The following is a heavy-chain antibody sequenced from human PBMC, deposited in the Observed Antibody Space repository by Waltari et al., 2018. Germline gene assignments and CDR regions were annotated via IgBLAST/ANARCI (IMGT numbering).Heavy chain of an antibody. J-gene: IGHJ4*02. V-gene: IGHV3-21*01. CDR2: IGSGSSYI. CDR3: AREWGVMVGTAGFYFDY. D-gene: IGHD2-15*01. Sequence: EVQLVGSGGGLVKPGGSLRLSFAASGFTFSSYTMNWVRQDTGKGCEWVSSIGSGSSYIYYADPVKDRFTISRDNAKNSLYLQMNSLRVEDTAVYYCAREWGVMVGTAGFYFDYWGQGALVTVSS. CDR1: GFTFSSYT.